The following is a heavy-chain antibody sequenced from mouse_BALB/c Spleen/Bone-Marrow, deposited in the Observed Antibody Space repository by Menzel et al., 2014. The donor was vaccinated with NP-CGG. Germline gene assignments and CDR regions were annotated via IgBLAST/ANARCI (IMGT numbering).Heavy chain of an antibody. Sequence: VHLVESGAELVRPGTSVKISCKASGYTFTNYWLGWVKQRPGHGLEWIGDIYPGGGYTNYNEKFKGKATLTADTSSSTAYMQLSSQTSEDSAVYFCAREVRRYFDVWGAGTTVTVSS. J-gene: IGHJ1*01. D-gene: IGHD2-14*01. CDR3: AREVRRYFDV. CDR2: IYPGGGYT. CDR1: GYTFTNYW. V-gene: IGHV1-63*02.